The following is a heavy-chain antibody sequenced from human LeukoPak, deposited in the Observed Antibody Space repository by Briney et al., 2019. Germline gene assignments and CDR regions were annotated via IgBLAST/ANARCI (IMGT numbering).Heavy chain of an antibody. CDR1: GGSFSGYY. Sequence: SETLSLTCAVYGGSFSGYYCSWIRQPPGKGLEWIGEINHSGSTNYNPSLKSRVTISVDTSKNHFSLKLSSVSAADAAVYYCARRGSGNGSGSYFWSVWFDPWGQGTLVTVSS. D-gene: IGHD3-10*01. V-gene: IGHV4-34*01. J-gene: IGHJ5*02. CDR3: ARRGSGNGSGSYFWSVWFDP. CDR2: INHSGST.